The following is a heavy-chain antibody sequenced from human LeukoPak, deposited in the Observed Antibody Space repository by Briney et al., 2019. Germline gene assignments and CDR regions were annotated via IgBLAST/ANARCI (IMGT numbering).Heavy chain of an antibody. Sequence: SETLSLTCAVSGGSISGTTWWSWVRQPPGKGLEWIGEIYHSGSTNYNPSLKSRVTISVDKSKNQFSLKLNSVTAADTAVYYCARLSNGNPGDYWGQGTLVTVSS. V-gene: IGHV4-4*02. CDR3: ARLSNGNPGDY. CDR1: GGSISGTTW. D-gene: IGHD2-8*01. J-gene: IGHJ4*02. CDR2: IYHSGST.